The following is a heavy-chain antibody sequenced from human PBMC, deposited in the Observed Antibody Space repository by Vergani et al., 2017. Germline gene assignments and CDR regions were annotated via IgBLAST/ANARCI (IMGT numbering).Heavy chain of an antibody. D-gene: IGHD3-10*01. Sequence: QVQLQESGPGLVKPSETLTLTCAVSDTSIMTNPYWGWFRQSPGKGLEWIGCIHHSGDTHYNSFLKSRVSISIVSSSKFSLSLTSVTAADTALYYFARHRGSGGFFPSSYFYGMDVWGHGTTVTVSS. V-gene: IGHV4-38-2*01. CDR2: IHHSGDT. J-gene: IGHJ6*02. CDR3: ARHRGSGGFFPSSYFYGMDV. CDR1: DTSIMTNPY.